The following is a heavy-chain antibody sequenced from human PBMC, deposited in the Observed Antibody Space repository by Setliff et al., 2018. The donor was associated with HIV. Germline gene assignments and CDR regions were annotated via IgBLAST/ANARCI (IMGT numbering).Heavy chain of an antibody. V-gene: IGHV4-59*11. CDR1: GGFISNHY. CDR2: THYSGRS. Sequence: SETLSLTCSLSGGFISNHYWNWIRQPPGKGLEWVGSTHYSGRSYYSPSLKSRVTISLDTSKNQFSLKLSSMTAADTAVYYCARDVGLCGVDCWPYFYFDLWGRGNLVTVSS. J-gene: IGHJ2*01. CDR3: ARDVGLCGVDCWPYFYFDL. D-gene: IGHD2-21*02.